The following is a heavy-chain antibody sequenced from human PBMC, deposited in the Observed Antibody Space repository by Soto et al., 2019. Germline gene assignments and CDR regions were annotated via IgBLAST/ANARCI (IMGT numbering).Heavy chain of an antibody. J-gene: IGHJ6*02. CDR2: ISYDGSDK. V-gene: IGHV3-30*18. Sequence: PGGSLRLSCAASGFTFSSFGMHWVRQAPGKGLEWVAVISYDGSDKYYADSVKGRFTISRDNSKNTLYLQMNSLRPEDTAVYSCAKDRGFIYYYGLDVWGQGTTVTVSS. CDR3: AKDRGFIYYYGLDV. D-gene: IGHD3-10*01. CDR1: GFTFSSFG.